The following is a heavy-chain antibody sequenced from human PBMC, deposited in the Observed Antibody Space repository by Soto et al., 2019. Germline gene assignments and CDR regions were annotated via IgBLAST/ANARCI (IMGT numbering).Heavy chain of an antibody. CDR1: GFTFSAFW. Sequence: GGSLRLSCAASGFTFSAFWMSWVRQAPGQGLEWVATINQDGSEKFYPDSVMGRFTISRDSAKNSLYLQMNTLSADDTAIYFCARGRTWFAPWGQGTLVTVSS. J-gene: IGHJ5*02. CDR3: ARGRTWFAP. CDR2: INQDGSEK. V-gene: IGHV3-7*01.